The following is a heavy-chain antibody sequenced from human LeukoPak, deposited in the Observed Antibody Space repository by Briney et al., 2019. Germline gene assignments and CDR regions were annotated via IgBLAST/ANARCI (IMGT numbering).Heavy chain of an antibody. CDR1: GGTFSSYA. CDR2: IIPILGIA. V-gene: IGHV1-69*04. Sequence: RASVKVSCKASGGTFSSYAISWVRQAPGQGLEWMGRIIPILGIANYAQKFQGRVTITADKSTSTAYMELSSLRSEDTAVYYCARDPDFWSGDADYWGQGTLVTVSS. J-gene: IGHJ4*02. CDR3: ARDPDFWSGDADY. D-gene: IGHD3-3*01.